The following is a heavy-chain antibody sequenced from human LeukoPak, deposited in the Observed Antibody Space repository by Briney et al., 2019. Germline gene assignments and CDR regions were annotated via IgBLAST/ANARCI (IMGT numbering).Heavy chain of an antibody. J-gene: IGHJ6*01. D-gene: IGHD6-13*01. CDR3: ARGRSGSSWSVDV. Sequence: SETLSLTCAVYGGSFSGYYWSWIRQPPGKGLEWIGEINHSGSTNYNPSLKSRVTISVDTSKNQFSLKLSSVTAADTAVYYCARGRSGSSWSVDVWGKGPRSPSPQ. CDR1: GGSFSGYY. V-gene: IGHV4-34*01. CDR2: INHSGST.